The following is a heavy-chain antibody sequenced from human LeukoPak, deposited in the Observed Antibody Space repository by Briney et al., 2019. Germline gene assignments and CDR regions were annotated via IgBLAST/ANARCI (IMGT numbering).Heavy chain of an antibody. CDR1: EYIVRNYW. CDR2: VYPGDSDT. V-gene: IGHV5-51*01. D-gene: IGHD3-16*02. J-gene: IGHJ4*02. Sequence: GVALHISCEVSEYIVRNYWIEWVRQVTGKGPGWMGIVYPGDSDTRYSPSFQGKVTISADKSIRAPCLQCSCLKAEHTPIYYLTRQDRYGAKTRGYSFDYWGEGTVVTVSS. CDR3: TRQDRYGAKTRGYSFDY.